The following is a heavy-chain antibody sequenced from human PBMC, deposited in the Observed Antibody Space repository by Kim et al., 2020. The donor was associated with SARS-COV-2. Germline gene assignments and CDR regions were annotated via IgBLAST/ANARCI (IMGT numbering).Heavy chain of an antibody. D-gene: IGHD6-19*01. CDR3: TTVSGPFDY. CDR1: GFTLSSHS. CDR2: INRDGSIT. V-gene: IGHV3-74*01. Sequence: GGSLRLSCTASGFTLSSHSINWVRQAPGQGLVWVSRINRDGSITDYADSVKGRFTISRDNGKNTLYLQMSSLRAEDTAVYYCTTVSGPFDYWGQGTLVTVSS. J-gene: IGHJ4*02.